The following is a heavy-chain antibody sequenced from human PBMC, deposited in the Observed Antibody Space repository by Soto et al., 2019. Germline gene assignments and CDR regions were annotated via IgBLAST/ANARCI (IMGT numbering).Heavy chain of an antibody. V-gene: IGHV3-74*01. CDR2: INSDGSST. D-gene: IGHD3-10*01. CDR3: ARARLLWFGENDYMDV. CDR1: GFTFSSYW. J-gene: IGHJ6*03. Sequence: GGSLRLSCAASGFTFSSYWMHWVRQAPGKGLVWVSRINSDGSSTSYADSVKGRFTISRDNAKNTLYLQMNSLRAEDTAGYYCARARLLWFGENDYMDVWGKGTTVTVSS.